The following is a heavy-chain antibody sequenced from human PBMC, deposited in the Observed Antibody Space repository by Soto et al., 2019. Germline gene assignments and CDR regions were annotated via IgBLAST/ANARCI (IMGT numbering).Heavy chain of an antibody. D-gene: IGHD6-6*01. Sequence: QVQLVQSGAEVKKPGASVKVSCKASGYTFNGYYMHWLRQAPGQGLEWMGWIDPNSGGTNYAQKCQGWVTMTWDTSITTAYMELSRLKSDDTAVYFCASGVSARPFDPWGQGTLVTVSS. J-gene: IGHJ5*02. V-gene: IGHV1-2*04. CDR3: ASGVSARPFDP. CDR1: GYTFNGYY. CDR2: IDPNSGGT.